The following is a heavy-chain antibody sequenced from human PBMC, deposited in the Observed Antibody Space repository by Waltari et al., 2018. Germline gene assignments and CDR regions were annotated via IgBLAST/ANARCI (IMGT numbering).Heavy chain of an antibody. D-gene: IGHD2-15*01. CDR3: ARDRGRGLYLDS. Sequence: GSGVGRPPGKGGGCVGQVHGSGKTNDNPAFASRLIMSLDTSTNQIALKVTSATAADTATYYCARDRGRGLYLDSWGQGTLVTVSP. J-gene: IGHJ4*02. V-gene: IGHV4-4*02. CDR2: VHGSGKT.